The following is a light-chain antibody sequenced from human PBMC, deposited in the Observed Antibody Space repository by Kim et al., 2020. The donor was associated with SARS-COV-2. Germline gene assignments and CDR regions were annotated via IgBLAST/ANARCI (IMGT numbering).Light chain of an antibody. J-gene: IGKJ1*01. CDR1: QSVSSY. CDR2: DAS. V-gene: IGKV3-11*01. CDR3: QQSNNWPRT. Sequence: EIVLTQSPATLSLSPGERATLSCRASQSVSSYLAWYQQKPGQTPRLLIYDASNRAAGIPARFSASGSGTDFTLTISSLEPEDFAVYYCQQSNNWPRTFGQGTKVEI.